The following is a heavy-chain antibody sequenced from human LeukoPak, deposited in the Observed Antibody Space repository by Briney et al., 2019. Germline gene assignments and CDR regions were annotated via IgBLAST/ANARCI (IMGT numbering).Heavy chain of an antibody. CDR2: ISSSSGYI. J-gene: IGHJ4*02. CDR1: GFTFSSYS. V-gene: IGHV3-21*01. Sequence: GGSLRLSCAASGFTFSSYSMNWVRQAPGKGLEWVSSISSSSGYIYYTDSVKGRFTISRDNANNSLYLQMNSLRAEDTAVYYCAASSGWYREFDYWGQGTLVTVSS. CDR3: AASSGWYREFDY. D-gene: IGHD6-19*01.